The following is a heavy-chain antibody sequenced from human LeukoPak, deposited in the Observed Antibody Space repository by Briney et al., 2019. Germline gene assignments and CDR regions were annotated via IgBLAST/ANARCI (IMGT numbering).Heavy chain of an antibody. CDR3: ARGWGIVVVPAAITPNWFDP. CDR2: IKQDGSEK. D-gene: IGHD2-2*01. J-gene: IGHJ5*02. V-gene: IGHV3-7*01. CDR1: GFTFSSHW. Sequence: GGSLRLSCAASGFTFSSHWMSWVRQAPGKGLEWVANIKQDGSEKYYVDSVKGRFTISRDNAKNSLYLQMNSLRAEDTAVYYCARGWGIVVVPAAITPNWFDPWGQGTLVTVSS.